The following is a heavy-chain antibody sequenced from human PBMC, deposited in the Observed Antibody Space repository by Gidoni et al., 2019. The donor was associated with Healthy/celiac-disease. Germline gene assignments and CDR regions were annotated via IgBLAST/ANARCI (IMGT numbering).Heavy chain of an antibody. J-gene: IGHJ4*02. D-gene: IGHD6-19*01. Sequence: VQLVESEGGLVKPGGSLRLSCAASGFTVSNAWMSWVRQPPGKVLEWVGRIKSKTDGGTTDDAAPVKGRFTISRDDSTNTLYLQMNSLKTGDTAVYYCTTGCSEGPLVNWGQGTLVTVSS. CDR1: GFTVSNAW. CDR2: IKSKTDGGTT. CDR3: TTGCSEGPLVN. V-gene: IGHV3-15*01.